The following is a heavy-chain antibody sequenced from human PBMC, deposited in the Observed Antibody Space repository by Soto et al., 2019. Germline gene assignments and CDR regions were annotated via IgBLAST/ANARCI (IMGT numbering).Heavy chain of an antibody. CDR2: MNPNSGNT. CDR1: GYTFTSYD. V-gene: IGHV1-8*01. Sequence: QVQLVQSGAEVKKPGASVKVSCKASGYTFTSYDINWVRQATGQGLEWMGWMNPNSGNTGYAQKFQGRVTMTRNTSVSTGYMEASSRRSEDMAVDYGATGVGYYGSGSDPGGQGTLGTVSS. J-gene: IGHJ5*02. D-gene: IGHD3-10*01. CDR3: ATGVGYYGSGSDP.